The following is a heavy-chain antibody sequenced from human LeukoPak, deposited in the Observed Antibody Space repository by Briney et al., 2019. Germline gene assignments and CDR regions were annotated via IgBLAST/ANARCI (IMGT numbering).Heavy chain of an antibody. Sequence: ASAKVSCKVSGYTLTELSMHWVRQAPGKGLEWMGGFDPEDGETIYAQKFQGRVTMTEDTSTDTAYMELSSLRSEDTAVYYCATGGYSSGWYNFDYWGQGTLVAVSS. V-gene: IGHV1-24*01. D-gene: IGHD6-19*01. J-gene: IGHJ4*02. CDR2: FDPEDGET. CDR3: ATGGYSSGWYNFDY. CDR1: GYTLTELS.